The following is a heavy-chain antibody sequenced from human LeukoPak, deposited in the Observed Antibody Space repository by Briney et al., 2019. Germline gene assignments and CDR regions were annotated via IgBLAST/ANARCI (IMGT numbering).Heavy chain of an antibody. V-gene: IGHV1-18*01. CDR2: ISAYNGNT. CDR3: ARGGDLLWFGESYFDY. CDR1: GYTFTSYG. Sequence: GASVKVSCKASGYTFTSYGISWVRQAPGQGLEWMGWISAYNGNTNYAQKLQGRVTMTTDTSTSTAYMELRSLRSEDTAVYYCARGGDLLWFGESYFDYWGQGTLVTVSS. J-gene: IGHJ4*02. D-gene: IGHD3-10*01.